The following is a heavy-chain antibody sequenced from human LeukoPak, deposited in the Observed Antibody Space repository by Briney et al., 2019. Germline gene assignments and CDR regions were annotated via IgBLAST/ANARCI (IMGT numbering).Heavy chain of an antibody. V-gene: IGHV1-46*01. CDR1: GYTLTPYY. CDR3: AAAYYYFYIDV. CDR2: INPSGDST. Sequence: ASVKVSCKASGYTLTPYYMHWVRQAPGQGLEWMGIINPSGDSTTYAQKFQGRVTMTRDMSTTTVYMELSSLTPEDSAVYYCAAAYYYFYIDVWGTGTTVSVSS. J-gene: IGHJ6*03. D-gene: IGHD6-25*01.